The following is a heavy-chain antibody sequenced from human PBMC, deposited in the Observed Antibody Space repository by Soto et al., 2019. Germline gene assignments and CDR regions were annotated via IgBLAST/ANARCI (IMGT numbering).Heavy chain of an antibody. D-gene: IGHD2-2*03. CDR1: GGSISSSSYY. J-gene: IGHJ6*02. CDR2: IYYSGST. Sequence: PSETLSLTCTVSGGSISSSSYYWSWIRQPPGKGLEWIGYIYYSGSTYYNPSLRSRVTISVDTSKNQFSLKLSSVTAADTAVYYCARDPHPLDIVAYYGMDVWGQGTTVTVSS. V-gene: IGHV4-30-4*01. CDR3: ARDPHPLDIVAYYGMDV.